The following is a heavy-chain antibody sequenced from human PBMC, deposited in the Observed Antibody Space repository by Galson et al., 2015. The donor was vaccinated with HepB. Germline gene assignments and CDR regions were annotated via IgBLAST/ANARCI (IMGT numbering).Heavy chain of an antibody. CDR1: GFSFGDYA. CDR2: ISGNSGTI. CDR3: AKAGTTIFTYWYFDL. V-gene: IGHV3-9*01. D-gene: IGHD2-21*02. Sequence: SLRLSCAASGFSFGDYAMYWVRQAPGKGLEWVSSISGNSGTIGFADSVRGRFTISRDNTRNSLYLQMNSLRPEDTALYYCAKAGTTIFTYWYFDLWGRGTLVTVSS. J-gene: IGHJ2*01.